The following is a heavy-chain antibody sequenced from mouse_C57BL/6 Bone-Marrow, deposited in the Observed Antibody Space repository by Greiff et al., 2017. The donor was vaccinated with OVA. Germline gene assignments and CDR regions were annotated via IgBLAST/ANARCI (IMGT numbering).Heavy chain of an antibody. V-gene: IGHV5-6*01. CDR2: ISSGGSYT. J-gene: IGHJ3*01. D-gene: IGHD1-1*01. CDR1: GFTFSSYG. Sequence: EVKLVESGGDLVKPGGSLKLSCAASGFTFSSYGMSWVRQTPDKRLEWVATISSGGSYTYYPDSVKGRFTISRDNAKNTLDLQMSSLKSEDTAMYYCARHTGRGFAYWGQGTLVTVSA. CDR3: ARHTGRGFAY.